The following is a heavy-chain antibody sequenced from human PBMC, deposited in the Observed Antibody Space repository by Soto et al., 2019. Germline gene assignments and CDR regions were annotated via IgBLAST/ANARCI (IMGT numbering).Heavy chain of an antibody. CDR3: VRAPESASGSFRRQFDY. Sequence: ASETLSLTCAVSGGSISSNHLWSWVRQSPGKGLEWIGEIYHSGSATYNPSLKSRVTISVDKSNNQFFLSLRSVTAADTAMYHCVRAPESASGSFRRQFDYWGQGTLVTVSS. V-gene: IGHV4-4*02. J-gene: IGHJ4*02. CDR1: GGSISSNHL. D-gene: IGHD3-10*01. CDR2: IYHSGSA.